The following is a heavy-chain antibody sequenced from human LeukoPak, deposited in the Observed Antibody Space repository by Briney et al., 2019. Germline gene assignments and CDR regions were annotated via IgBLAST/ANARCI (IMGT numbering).Heavy chain of an antibody. D-gene: IGHD6-13*01. CDR2: ISGGDGST. J-gene: IGHJ6*03. Sequence: GGTLRLSCAASGFTFSTYGMNWVRQAPGKGLEWVSSISGGDGSTYYADAVKGRFTISRDNSQNTLYLQMNSLRAEDTAVYYCAKDFWSSSWYGYMDVWGKGTTVTFSS. CDR3: AKDFWSSSWYGYMDV. V-gene: IGHV3-23*01. CDR1: GFTFSTYG.